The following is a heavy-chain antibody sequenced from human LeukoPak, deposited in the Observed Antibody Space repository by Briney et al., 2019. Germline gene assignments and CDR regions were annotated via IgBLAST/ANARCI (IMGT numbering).Heavy chain of an antibody. J-gene: IGHJ4*02. CDR1: GFTISSPY. Sequence: GGSLRLSCAASGFTISSPYVNWVRQAPGKGLEWVSVIASGASTYYADSVKGRFTISRDSSKNTLYLQMDSLRAEDTAVYYCASMYGGSYFDYWGQGTLVTVSS. CDR2: IASGAST. V-gene: IGHV3-53*01. D-gene: IGHD1-26*01. CDR3: ASMYGGSYFDY.